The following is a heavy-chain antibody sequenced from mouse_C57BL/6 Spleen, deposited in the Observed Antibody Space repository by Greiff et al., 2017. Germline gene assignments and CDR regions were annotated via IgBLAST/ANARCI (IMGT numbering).Heavy chain of an antibody. V-gene: IGHV3-6*01. D-gene: IGHD2-10*01. Sequence: EVQLVESGPGLVKPSQSLSLTCSVTGYSITSGYYWNWIRQFPGNKLEWMGYISYDGSNNYNPSLKNRISITRDTSKNQFFLKLNSVTTEDTATYYCARTSYGNYGGDAMDYWGQGTSVTVSS. CDR1: GYSITSGYY. CDR3: ARTSYGNYGGDAMDY. J-gene: IGHJ4*01. CDR2: ISYDGSN.